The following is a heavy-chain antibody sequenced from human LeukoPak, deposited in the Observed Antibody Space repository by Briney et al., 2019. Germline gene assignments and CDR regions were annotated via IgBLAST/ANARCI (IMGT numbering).Heavy chain of an antibody. Sequence: ASVKVSCKASGGTFSSYATSWVRQAPGQGLEWMGRIIPILGIANYAQKFQGRVTITADKSTSTAYMELSSLRSEDTAVYYCASREFNLKYSSSWYGVGYWGQGTLVTVSS. V-gene: IGHV1-69*04. D-gene: IGHD6-13*01. CDR3: ASREFNLKYSSSWYGVGY. CDR2: IIPILGIA. J-gene: IGHJ4*02. CDR1: GGTFSSYA.